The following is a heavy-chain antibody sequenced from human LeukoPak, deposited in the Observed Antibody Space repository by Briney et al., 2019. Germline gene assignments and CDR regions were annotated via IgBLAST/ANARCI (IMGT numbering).Heavy chain of an antibody. V-gene: IGHV3-48*01. Sequence: TGGSLRLSCAASGFAFSGFSMNWVRQAPGKGLEWVSYISSISGSLYYADSVRGRFTISRDNAKNSLYLQMNSLRVEDTAVYYCAKEPPGQLRVGDYWGQGTLVTVSS. CDR3: AKEPPGQLRVGDY. CDR2: ISSISGSL. CDR1: GFAFSGFS. D-gene: IGHD4-23*01. J-gene: IGHJ4*01.